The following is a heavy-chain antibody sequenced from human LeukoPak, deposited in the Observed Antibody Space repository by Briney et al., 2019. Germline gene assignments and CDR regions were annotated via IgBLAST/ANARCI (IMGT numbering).Heavy chain of an antibody. CDR1: GGSISSYY. D-gene: IGHD4-17*01. J-gene: IGHJ4*02. Sequence: KASETLSLTCTVSGGSISSYYWSWIRQPPGKGLEWIGYIYYSGSTNYNPSLKSRVTISVDTSKNQFSLKLSSVTAADTAVYYCARVRRGAPWTVTTFFDYWGQGTLVTVSS. CDR3: ARVRRGAPWTVTTFFDY. V-gene: IGHV4-59*01. CDR2: IYYSGST.